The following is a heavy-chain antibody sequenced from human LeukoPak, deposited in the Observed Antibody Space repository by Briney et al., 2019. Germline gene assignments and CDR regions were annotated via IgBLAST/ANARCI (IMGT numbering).Heavy chain of an antibody. CDR1: GGSISSGDYY. Sequence: SQTLSLTCTVSGGSISSGDYYWSWIRQPPGKGLEWIAYMYYSGSTYYNPSLKSRVTMSADTSKNQFSLKLSSVAAADTAVYYCARPYYYDSRIDPWGQGTLVTVSS. CDR3: ARPYYYDSRIDP. D-gene: IGHD3-22*01. J-gene: IGHJ5*02. CDR2: MYYSGST. V-gene: IGHV4-30-4*01.